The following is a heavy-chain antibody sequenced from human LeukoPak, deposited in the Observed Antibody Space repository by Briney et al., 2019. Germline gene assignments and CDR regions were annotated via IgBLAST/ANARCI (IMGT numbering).Heavy chain of an antibody. V-gene: IGHV1-69*05. D-gene: IGHD3-22*01. CDR3: ARGHYYYDSSGYYDPTDAFDI. J-gene: IGHJ3*02. Sequence: SVKVSCKASGGTFSSYAISWVRQAPGQGLEWMGRIIPIFGTANYAQKFQGRVTITTDESTSTAYMELSSLISEDTAVYYCARGHYYYDSSGYYDPTDAFDIWGQGTMVTVSS. CDR1: GGTFSSYA. CDR2: IIPIFGTA.